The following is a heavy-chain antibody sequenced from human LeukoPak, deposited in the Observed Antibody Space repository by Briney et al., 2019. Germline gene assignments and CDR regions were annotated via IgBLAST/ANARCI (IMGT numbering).Heavy chain of an antibody. V-gene: IGHV4-39*07. J-gene: IGHJ4*02. Sequence: SETLSLTCTVSGGSISSSGYYWSWIRQPPGKGLEWIGEINHSGSTNYNPSLKSRVTISVDTSKNQFSLKLSSVTAADTAVYYCARAPQDYYDSSGYYLVGRQTGRYFDYWGQGTLVTVSS. CDR3: ARAPQDYYDSSGYYLVGRQTGRYFDY. CDR1: GGSISSSGYY. CDR2: INHSGST. D-gene: IGHD3-22*01.